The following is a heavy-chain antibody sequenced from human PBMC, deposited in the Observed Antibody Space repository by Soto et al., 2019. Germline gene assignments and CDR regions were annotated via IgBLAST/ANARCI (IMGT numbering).Heavy chain of an antibody. Sequence: QVQLQESGPGLVKPSQTLSLTCTVSGGSFSSGDYYWSWIRQHPGKGLEWMGYIFYSGTTYYNPSRKGRVTISGDTSRRQFSLRLSAVTAADTAVYYGARVGRGPTRWFDPWGQGTLVTVSS. V-gene: IGHV4-31*03. CDR2: IFYSGTT. CDR3: ARVGRGPTRWFDP. J-gene: IGHJ5*02. CDR1: GGSFSSGDYY. D-gene: IGHD1-26*01.